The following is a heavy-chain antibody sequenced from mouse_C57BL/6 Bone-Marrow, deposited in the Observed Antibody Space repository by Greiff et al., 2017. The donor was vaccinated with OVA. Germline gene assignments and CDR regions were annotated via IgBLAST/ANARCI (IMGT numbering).Heavy chain of an antibody. Sequence: QVQLQQSGAELVRPGTSVKLSCKASGYTFTSYWMHWVKQRPGQGLEWIGVIDPSDSYTNYNQKFKGKATLTVDTSSSTAYMQLSSLTSEDSAVYYCASQLRLRDYWGQGTTLTVSS. V-gene: IGHV1-59*01. CDR3: ASQLRLRDY. J-gene: IGHJ2*01. D-gene: IGHD3-2*02. CDR2: IDPSDSYT. CDR1: GYTFTSYW.